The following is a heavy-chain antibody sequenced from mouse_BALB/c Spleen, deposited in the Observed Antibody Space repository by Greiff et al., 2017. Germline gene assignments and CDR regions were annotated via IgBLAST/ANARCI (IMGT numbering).Heavy chain of an antibody. J-gene: IGHJ3*01. V-gene: IGHV1S137*01. CDR1: GYTFTDYA. CDR2: ISTYYGDA. D-gene: IGHD3-3*01. CDR3: ARGGTKFAWFAY. Sequence: VQLQESGAELVRPGVSVKISCKGSGYTFTDYAMHWVKQSHAKSLEWIGVISTYYGDASYNQKFKGKATMTVDKSSSTAYMELARLTSEDSAIYYCARGGTKFAWFAYWGQGTLVTVSA.